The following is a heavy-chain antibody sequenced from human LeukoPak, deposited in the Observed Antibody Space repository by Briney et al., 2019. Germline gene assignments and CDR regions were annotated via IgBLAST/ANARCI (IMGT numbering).Heavy chain of an antibody. Sequence: SETLSLTCTVSGGSISSGGSYWSWIRQHPGKGLERIGYIYYSGSTYYNPSLKSRVTISVDTSKNQFSLKLSSVTAADTAVYYCARVPRAVGATGGYFQHWGQGTLVTVSS. CDR1: GGSISSGGSY. D-gene: IGHD1-26*01. J-gene: IGHJ1*01. CDR2: IYYSGST. V-gene: IGHV4-31*03. CDR3: ARVPRAVGATGGYFQH.